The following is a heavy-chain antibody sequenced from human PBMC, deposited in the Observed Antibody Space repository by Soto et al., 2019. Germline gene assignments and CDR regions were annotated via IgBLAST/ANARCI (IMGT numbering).Heavy chain of an antibody. Sequence: LGESLKISCKGSGYSFTNYWIGWVRQMPGKGLEWMGIIYPGDSDTIYSPSFQGQVTISADKSISTAYLQWSSLKASDTAMYYCARQKTYYYDSSGYYQIDYWGQGTLVTVSS. V-gene: IGHV5-51*01. CDR3: ARQKTYYYDSSGYYQIDY. D-gene: IGHD3-22*01. CDR2: IYPGDSDT. CDR1: GYSFTNYW. J-gene: IGHJ4*02.